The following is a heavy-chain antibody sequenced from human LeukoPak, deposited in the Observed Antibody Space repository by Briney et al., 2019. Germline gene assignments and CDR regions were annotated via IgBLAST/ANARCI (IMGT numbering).Heavy chain of an antibody. CDR3: ASNYYDSNGYYWDFDY. J-gene: IGHJ4*02. D-gene: IGHD3-22*01. CDR1: GGSISSSSYY. Sequence: SETLSLTCTVSGGSISSSSYYWGWIRQPPGKGLEWIGSIYYSGSTYYNPSLKSRVTISVDTSKNQFSLKLSSVTAADTAVYYCASNYYDSNGYYWDFDYWGQGTLVTVSS. V-gene: IGHV4-39*01. CDR2: IYYSGST.